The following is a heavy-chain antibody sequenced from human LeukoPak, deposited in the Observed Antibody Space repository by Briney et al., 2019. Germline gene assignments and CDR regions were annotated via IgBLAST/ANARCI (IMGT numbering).Heavy chain of an antibody. CDR1: GFTFSTYA. CDR2: ISGSDDGT. J-gene: IGHJ4*02. V-gene: IGHV3-23*01. CDR3: AKSPVSSCRGSFCYPFDY. D-gene: IGHD2-15*01. Sequence: GGSLRLSCAASGFTFSTYAMSWVRQIPGKGLEWVSAISGSDDGTYYADSVKGPFTISRDKSRNTLYLQMNTLRAEDTAVYFCAKSPVSSCRGSFCYPFDYWGQGNLVTVSS.